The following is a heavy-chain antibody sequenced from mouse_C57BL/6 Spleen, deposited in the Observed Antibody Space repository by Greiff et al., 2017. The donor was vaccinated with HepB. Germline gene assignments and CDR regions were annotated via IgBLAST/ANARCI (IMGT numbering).Heavy chain of an antibody. CDR3: AREGFYDGGAWFAY. V-gene: IGHV1-64*01. CDR2: IHPNSGST. J-gene: IGHJ3*01. Sequence: QVQLQQPGAELVKPGASVKLSCKASGYTFTSYWMHWVKQRPGQGLEWIGMIHPNSGSTNYNEKFKSKATLTVDKSSSTAYMQLSSLTSEDSAVYYCAREGFYDGGAWFAYWGQGTLVTVSA. CDR1: GYTFTSYW. D-gene: IGHD2-3*01.